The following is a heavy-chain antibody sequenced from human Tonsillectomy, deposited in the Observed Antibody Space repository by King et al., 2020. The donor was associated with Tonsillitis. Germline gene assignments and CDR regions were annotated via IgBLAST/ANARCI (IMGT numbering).Heavy chain of an antibody. CDR3: ARVKTVHIVATIPIGYFDS. J-gene: IGHJ4*02. V-gene: IGHV3-30-3*01. D-gene: IGHD5-12*01. Sequence: QVQLVESGGGVVQSGRSLRLSCTDSGSTFSRYAMTWVRQAPGKGLEWVAVISYDGSNKHFADSVKGRFTISRDNFKNTLYLQMNSLRTEDTAVYFCARVKTVHIVATIPIGYFDSWGQGTPVTVSS. CDR2: ISYDGSNK. CDR1: GSTFSRYA.